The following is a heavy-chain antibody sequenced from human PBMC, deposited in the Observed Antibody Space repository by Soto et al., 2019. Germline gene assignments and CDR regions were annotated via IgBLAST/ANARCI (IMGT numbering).Heavy chain of an antibody. CDR2: ISSSSSYI. V-gene: IGHV3-21*01. D-gene: IGHD2-2*01. Sequence: EVQLVESGGGLVKPGGSLRLSCAASGFTFSSYSMNWVRQAPGKGLEWVSSISSSSSYIYYADSVKGRFTISRDNAKNSLYLQMNSLRAEDTAVYYCARDSRSSTSCFDWGQGTLVTVSS. J-gene: IGHJ4*02. CDR3: ARDSRSSTSCFD. CDR1: GFTFSSYS.